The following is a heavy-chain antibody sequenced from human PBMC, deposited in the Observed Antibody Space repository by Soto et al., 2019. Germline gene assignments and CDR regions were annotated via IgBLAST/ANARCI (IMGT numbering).Heavy chain of an antibody. CDR3: AKDIAVSGWYEFDY. D-gene: IGHD6-19*01. J-gene: IGHJ4*02. Sequence: EVQLVESGGVVVQPGGSLRLSCAASGFTFADYTMHWARQPPGKGLEWVSLISWDGGSTYYADSVKGRFTLSRDNSKNSRYWPMNSLRTEDTALYYNAKDIAVSGWYEFDYGGQGTRVTVSA. CDR1: GFTFADYT. CDR2: ISWDGGST. V-gene: IGHV3-43*01.